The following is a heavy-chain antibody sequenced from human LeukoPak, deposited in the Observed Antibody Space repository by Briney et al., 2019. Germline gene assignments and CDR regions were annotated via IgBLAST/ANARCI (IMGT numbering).Heavy chain of an antibody. D-gene: IGHD5-24*01. Sequence: SETLSLTCAVYGGSFSGYYWSWIRQPPGKGLEWIGEINHSGSTNYNPSLKSRVTISVDTSKNQFSLKLSSVTAADTAVYYCARAGRWLQTPTSPSTWGQGTLVTVSS. J-gene: IGHJ5*02. CDR2: INHSGST. CDR1: GGSFSGYY. V-gene: IGHV4-34*01. CDR3: ARAGRWLQTPTSPST.